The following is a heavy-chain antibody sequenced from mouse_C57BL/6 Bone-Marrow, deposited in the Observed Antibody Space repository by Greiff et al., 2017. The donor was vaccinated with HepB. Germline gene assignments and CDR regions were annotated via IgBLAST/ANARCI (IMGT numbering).Heavy chain of an antibody. J-gene: IGHJ2*01. V-gene: IGHV5-4*01. Sequence: EVKLVESGGGLVKPGGSLKLSCAASGFTFSSYAMSWVRQTPEKRLEWVATISDGGSYTYYPDNVKGRFTISRDNAKNNLYLQMSHLKSEDTAMYYCARDRYYYGSRYYLDYWGQGTTLTVSS. D-gene: IGHD1-1*01. CDR2: ISDGGSYT. CDR3: ARDRYYYGSRYYLDY. CDR1: GFTFSSYA.